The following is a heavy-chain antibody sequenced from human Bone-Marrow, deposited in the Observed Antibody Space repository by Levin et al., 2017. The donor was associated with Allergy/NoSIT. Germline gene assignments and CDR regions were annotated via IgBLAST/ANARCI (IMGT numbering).Heavy chain of an antibody. Sequence: GESLKISCAASGFTFSRYWMHWVRQAPGKGLVWVSRIKEDGSWPIYADSVKGRFSISRDNAKNTLYLQMNSLRADDTAVYYCARGRNRENYGPGNYGMDVWGQGTTVTVSS. CDR1: GFTFSRYW. V-gene: IGHV3-74*01. CDR2: IKEDGSWP. D-gene: IGHD3-10*01. CDR3: ARGRNRENYGPGNYGMDV. J-gene: IGHJ6*02.